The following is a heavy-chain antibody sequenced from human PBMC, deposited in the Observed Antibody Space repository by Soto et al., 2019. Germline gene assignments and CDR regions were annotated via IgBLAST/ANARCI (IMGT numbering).Heavy chain of an antibody. CDR3: AKSRGSPNMIVVVIPFDY. CDR2: ISSSSSYI. D-gene: IGHD3-22*01. Sequence: PGGSLRLSCAASGFTFSSYSMNWVRQAPGKGLEWVSSISSSSSYIYYADSVKGRFTISRDNSKNTLYLQMNSLRAEDTAVYYCAKSRGSPNMIVVVIPFDYWGQGTLVTVSS. J-gene: IGHJ4*02. V-gene: IGHV3-21*04. CDR1: GFTFSSYS.